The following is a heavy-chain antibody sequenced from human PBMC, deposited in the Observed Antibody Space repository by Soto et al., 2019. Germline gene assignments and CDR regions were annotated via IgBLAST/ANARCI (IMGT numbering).Heavy chain of an antibody. CDR3: AKNSGWFNT. Sequence: GGSLRLSCAASGFPFSSTDMTWVRQAPGKGLEWVSTIDVSGGTTYYADSVKGRFTISRDNSINTVFLQMNSLRADDTALYFCAKNSGWFNTWGQGALVTVSS. D-gene: IGHD3-10*01. CDR1: GFPFSSTD. J-gene: IGHJ5*02. CDR2: IDVSGGTT. V-gene: IGHV3-23*01.